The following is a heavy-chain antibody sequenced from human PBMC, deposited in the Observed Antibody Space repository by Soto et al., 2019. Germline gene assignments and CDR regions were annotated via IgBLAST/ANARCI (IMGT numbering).Heavy chain of an antibody. Sequence: PSETLSLTCTVSGGSISSSSYYWGWIRQPPGKGLEWIGSIYYSGSTYYNPSLKSRVTISVDTSKNQFSLKLSSVTAADTAVYNCARYNYYGSGSRNYGMDVWGQGTTVTVSS. D-gene: IGHD3-10*01. CDR3: ARYNYYGSGSRNYGMDV. V-gene: IGHV4-39*01. CDR1: GGSISSSSYY. CDR2: IYYSGST. J-gene: IGHJ6*02.